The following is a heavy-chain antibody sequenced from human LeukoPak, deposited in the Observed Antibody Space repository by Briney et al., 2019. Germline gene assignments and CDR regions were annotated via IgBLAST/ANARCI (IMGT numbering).Heavy chain of an antibody. D-gene: IGHD2/OR15-2a*01. CDR1: GYSFTNYW. CDR2: IYPGDSDT. CDR3: ARGGSTLMTPNYYGMDV. V-gene: IGHV5-51*01. Sequence: GESLKISCKGSGYSFTNYWIAWVRQMPGKGLEWMGIIYPGDSDTRYSPSFQGQVTISSDKSISSASLQWSSLKASDTAMYYCARGGSTLMTPNYYGMDVWGQGTTVTVSS. J-gene: IGHJ6*02.